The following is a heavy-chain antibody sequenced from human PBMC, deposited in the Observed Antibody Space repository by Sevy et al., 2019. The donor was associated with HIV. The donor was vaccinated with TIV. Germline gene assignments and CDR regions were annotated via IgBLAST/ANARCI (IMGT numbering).Heavy chain of an antibody. D-gene: IGHD1-26*01. Sequence: HSVTLSLTCTVSGGSITSLYWNWIRQPPGKGLEWIANIYYNGHINYNPSLKSRVTLSLDTSKNQFSLRLSSVTAADTAMYYCAGENAWGRGYSWGQGTLVTVSS. CDR3: AGENAWGRGYS. CDR1: GGSITSLY. V-gene: IGHV4-59*08. CDR2: IYYNGHI. J-gene: IGHJ4*02.